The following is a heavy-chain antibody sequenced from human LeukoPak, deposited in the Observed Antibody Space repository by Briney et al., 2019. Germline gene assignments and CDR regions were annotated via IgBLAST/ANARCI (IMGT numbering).Heavy chain of an antibody. CDR3: ARVTFLLGSGWFDP. D-gene: IGHD2/OR15-2a*01. V-gene: IGHV4-59*01. J-gene: IGHJ5*02. CDR2: IYYSGST. CDR1: GGSISSYY. Sequence: KPSETLSLTCTVSGGSISSYYWSWIRQPPGKGLEWIGYIYYSGSTNYNPSLKSRVTISVDPSKNQFSLQLSSVTAADTAVYYCARVTFLLGSGWFDPWGQGTLVTVSS.